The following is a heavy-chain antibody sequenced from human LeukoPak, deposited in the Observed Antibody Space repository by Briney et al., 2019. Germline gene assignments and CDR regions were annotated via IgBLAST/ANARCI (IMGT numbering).Heavy chain of an antibody. V-gene: IGHV3-13*01. CDR2: IGTAGNT. CDR1: GFTFSSHD. CDR3: ARSKSYSSGWTDFDC. J-gene: IGHJ4*02. D-gene: IGHD6-19*01. Sequence: LTGGSLRLSCAASGFTFSSHDMHWVRQPTGKGLEWVSVIGTAGNTYYTDSVKGRFTISRENAKSSLYLQMDNLRAEDTAVYYCARSKSYSSGWTDFDCWGQGTLVTVSS.